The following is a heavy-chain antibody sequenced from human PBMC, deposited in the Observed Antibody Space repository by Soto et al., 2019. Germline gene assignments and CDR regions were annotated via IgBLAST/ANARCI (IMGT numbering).Heavy chain of an antibody. J-gene: IGHJ4*02. V-gene: IGHV3-30*18. CDR1: GFTFSYG. D-gene: IGHD2-15*01. Sequence: VQLLESGGGLIQPGGSLRPSCAASGFTFSYGIHWLRQAPGKGLERVAYKSYDSSNKFYGNSVKGRYTISRDNSNKSKCLQKNSLRAEDSAVYYCAKLVIGYCSGNTCDDYWGQGTLVAVSS. CDR2: KSYDSSNK. CDR3: AKLVIGYCSGNTCDDY.